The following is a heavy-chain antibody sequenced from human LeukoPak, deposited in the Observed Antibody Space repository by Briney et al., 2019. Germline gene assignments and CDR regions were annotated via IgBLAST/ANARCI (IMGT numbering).Heavy chain of an antibody. D-gene: IGHD2-15*01. CDR1: GFTFSSYA. V-gene: IGHV3-23*01. CDR3: AKSGRGSPGFFDY. Sequence: GGSLRLSCAASGFTFSSYAMSWVRQAPGKGLEWASAISGSGGSTYYADSVKGRFTISRDNSKNTLYLQMNSLRAEDTAVYYCAKSGRGSPGFFDYWGQGTLVTVSS. CDR2: ISGSGGST. J-gene: IGHJ4*02.